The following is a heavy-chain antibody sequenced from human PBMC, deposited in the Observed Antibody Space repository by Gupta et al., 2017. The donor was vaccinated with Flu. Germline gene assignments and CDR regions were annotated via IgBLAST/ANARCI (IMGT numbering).Heavy chain of an antibody. V-gene: IGHV4-34*01. Sequence: FSGYYWSWIRQPPGKGLEWIGEINHSGRTNYNPALKSRVTISVDTSKNQFSLKMRSVTAADTAVFYFARGYGGGWWYFDLWGRGTMVTVYS. CDR1: FSGYY. CDR3: ARGYGGGWWYFDL. D-gene: IGHD2-15*01. J-gene: IGHJ2*01. CDR2: INHSGRT.